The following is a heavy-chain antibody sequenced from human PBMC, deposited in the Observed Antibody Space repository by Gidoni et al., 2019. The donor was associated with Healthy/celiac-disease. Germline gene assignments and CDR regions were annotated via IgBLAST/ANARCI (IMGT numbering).Heavy chain of an antibody. CDR2: IRSKAYGGTT. CDR1: GFTFGDYA. J-gene: IGHJ4*02. Sequence: EVQLVESGGGLVKPGRSLRLSCTASGFTFGDYAMIWFRQAPGKGLEWVGFIRSKAYGGTTEYAASVKGRFTISRDDSKSIAYLQMNSLKTEDTAVYYCTRDNCSGGSCPVDYWGQGTLVTVSS. V-gene: IGHV3-49*05. CDR3: TRDNCSGGSCPVDY. D-gene: IGHD2-15*01.